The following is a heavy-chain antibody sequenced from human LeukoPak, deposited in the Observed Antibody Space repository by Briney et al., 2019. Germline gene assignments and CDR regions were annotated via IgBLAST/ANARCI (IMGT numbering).Heavy chain of an antibody. CDR2: IRLDGSNK. V-gene: IGHV3-30*02. J-gene: IGHJ4*02. CDR3: AKAIAASYFDY. D-gene: IGHD6-25*01. CDR1: GFTFSSYA. Sequence: PGGSLRLSCAASGFTFSSYAIYWVRQAPGKGLEWVAFIRLDGSNKYYADSVKGRFTISRDNSKNTLYLQMNSLRAEDTAVYYCAKAIAASYFDYWGQGTLVTVSS.